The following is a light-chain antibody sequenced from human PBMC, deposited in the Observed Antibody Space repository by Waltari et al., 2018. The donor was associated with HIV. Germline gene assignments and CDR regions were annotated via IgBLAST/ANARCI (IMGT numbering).Light chain of an antibody. CDR2: ADT. Sequence: QSVLTQPPSASGAPGQRVTISCSGSTPNIGSSTVNWYQRFSRAAPTLLIYADTQRPSGVPDRFSGSKSGTSASLVISGLQSEDEADYYCSTWDDRLNGVVFGGGTRLTVV. CDR1: TPNIGSST. V-gene: IGLV1-44*01. CDR3: STWDDRLNGVV. J-gene: IGLJ2*01.